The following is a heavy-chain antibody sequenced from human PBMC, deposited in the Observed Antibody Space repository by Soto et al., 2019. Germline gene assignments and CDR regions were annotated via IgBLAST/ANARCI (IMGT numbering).Heavy chain of an antibody. D-gene: IGHD3-16*01. CDR3: AGDGVRNGAYNGWLDP. CDR2: IKPDGREK. J-gene: IGHJ5*02. CDR1: GFSFSSYW. V-gene: IGHV3-7*03. Sequence: AGGSLRLSCAASGFSFSSYWMTWVRQAPGKGLEWVANIKPDGREKYYVASVKGRFTISRDNGKNLLYLQMDSLTPDDTAVYYCAGDGVRNGAYNGWLDPWGQGTLVTVSS.